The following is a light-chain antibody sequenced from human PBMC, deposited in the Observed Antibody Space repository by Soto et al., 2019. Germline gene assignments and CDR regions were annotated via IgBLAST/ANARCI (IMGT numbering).Light chain of an antibody. CDR1: QSVSDMY. Sequence: EIVLTQSPGTLSLSPGERATLSCRASQSVSDMYLAWYQQKPGQAPSPLIHASNRATGIPYRFSGSGSGTDFTLTISRLEPEDFGVYYCQHYGTSALFGPGTKVEIK. CDR2: AS. J-gene: IGKJ3*01. CDR3: QHYGTSAL. V-gene: IGKV3-20*01.